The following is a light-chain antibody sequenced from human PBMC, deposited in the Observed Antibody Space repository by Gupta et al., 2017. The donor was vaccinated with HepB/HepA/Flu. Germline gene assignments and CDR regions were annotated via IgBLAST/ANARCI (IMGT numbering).Light chain of an antibody. CDR3: QQKNNCPWT. Sequence: EIVITQSPATLSVSPGERATLSCRASQSVSRYLAWYQQKPGQAPRLLIYGASTRATGIPARFSGSGSGTDFTLTISSRQSEDFAVYYCQQKNNCPWTFGQGTKVEIK. CDR1: QSVSRY. J-gene: IGKJ1*01. V-gene: IGKV3-15*01. CDR2: GAS.